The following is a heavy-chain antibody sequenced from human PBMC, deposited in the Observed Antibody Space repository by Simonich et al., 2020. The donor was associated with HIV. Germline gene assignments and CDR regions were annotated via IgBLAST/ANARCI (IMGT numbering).Heavy chain of an antibody. D-gene: IGHD3-3*01. CDR1: GGSFSGYY. J-gene: IGHJ4*02. CDR3: ARRDRELILYFDY. V-gene: IGHV4-34*01. CDR2: INNSGIT. Sequence: QVQLQQWGAGLLKPSETLSLTCAVYGGSFSGYYWSWIRQPPGKGLEWIGEINNSGITNYKSSLNSRATISVDKSKNQFSLKLSSVTAADTAIYYCARRDRELILYFDYWPGKPGHRLL.